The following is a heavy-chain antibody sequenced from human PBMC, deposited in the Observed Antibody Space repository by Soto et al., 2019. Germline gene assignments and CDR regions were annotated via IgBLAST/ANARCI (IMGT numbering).Heavy chain of an antibody. CDR2: INHSRRP. D-gene: IGHD3-3*01. Sequence: ETLSLTYAVYGGSVSGYQWLWIRQSPWEGLEWIGEINHSRRPNYNPPLKSRGTISVDTSKNQFSTKPSSVTAADTAVYYCARGSSRITIFGVVIMIGTVEYWGQGTLVTVS. CDR1: GGSVSGYQ. J-gene: IGHJ4*02. V-gene: IGHV4-34*01. CDR3: ARGSSRITIFGVVIMIGTVEY.